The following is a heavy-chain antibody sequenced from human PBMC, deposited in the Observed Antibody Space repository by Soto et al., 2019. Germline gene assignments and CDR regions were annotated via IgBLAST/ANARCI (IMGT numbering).Heavy chain of an antibody. CDR3: ARSQGSSTSLEIYYYYYYGMDV. Sequence: QVQLVQSGAEVKKPGSSVKVSCKASGGTFSSYAISWVRQAPGQGLEWMGGIIPISDTTNYAQKFQGRVTITADESTSTSYMELRSLRSEDRAVYYCARSQGSSTSLEIYYYYYYGMDVWGQGTTVTVSS. CDR1: GGTFSSYA. V-gene: IGHV1-69*01. J-gene: IGHJ6*02. CDR2: IIPISDTT. D-gene: IGHD2-2*01.